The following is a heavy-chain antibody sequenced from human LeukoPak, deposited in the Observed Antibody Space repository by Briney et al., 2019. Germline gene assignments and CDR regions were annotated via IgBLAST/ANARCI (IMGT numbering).Heavy chain of an antibody. Sequence: SETLSLTCTVSGGSISSYYWSWIRQPPGKGLEWIGYIYYSGSTNYNPSLKSRVTISVDTSKNQFSLKLSSVTAADTAVYYCARRRLRSDYYHGMDVWGQGTTVTVSS. CDR3: ARRRLRSDYYHGMDV. J-gene: IGHJ6*02. V-gene: IGHV4-59*08. CDR1: GGSISSYY. D-gene: IGHD4-17*01. CDR2: IYYSGST.